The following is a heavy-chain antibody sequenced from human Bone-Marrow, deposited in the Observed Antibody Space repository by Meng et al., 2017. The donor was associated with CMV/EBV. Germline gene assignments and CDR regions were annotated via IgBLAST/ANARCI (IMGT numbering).Heavy chain of an antibody. Sequence: ASVKVSCKASGYTFTTYDINWVRQATGQGLEWMGWMNPNSGNTGYAQKFQGRVTMTRNTSISTAYMELSSLRSEDTAVYYCARSGAPWGIAVAGTYWFDPWDQGTLVTVSS. CDR3: ARSGAPWGIAVAGTYWFDP. J-gene: IGHJ5*02. V-gene: IGHV1-8*01. D-gene: IGHD6-19*01. CDR1: GYTFTTYD. CDR2: MNPNSGNT.